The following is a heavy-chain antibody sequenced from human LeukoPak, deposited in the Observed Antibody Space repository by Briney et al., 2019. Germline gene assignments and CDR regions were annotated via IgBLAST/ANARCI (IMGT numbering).Heavy chain of an antibody. CDR2: ISSSSSYI. CDR1: GFPFTSYS. CDR3: ARGGWYYFEY. V-gene: IGHV3-21*01. J-gene: IGHJ4*02. Sequence: GGSLRLSSAGSGFPFTSYSMSWVRQAPGKGLEWVSSISSSSSYIYYADSVKGRFTISRENAKNSLYLQMSSLRAEDTAVYYCARGGWYYFEYWGQGVLVTVSS.